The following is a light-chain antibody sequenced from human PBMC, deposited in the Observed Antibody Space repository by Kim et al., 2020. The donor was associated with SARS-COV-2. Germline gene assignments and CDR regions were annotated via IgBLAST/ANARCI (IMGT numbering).Light chain of an antibody. V-gene: IGLV3-1*01. Sequence: SYELTQPSSVSVSPGQTASITCSGDKLEDRYACWYQQKPGQSPVLVIYQDRKRPSGIPERFSGSNSGNTATLTISGTQAMDEADYYCQAWDSSTVVFGGGTQLTVL. CDR2: QDR. CDR1: KLEDRY. CDR3: QAWDSSTVV. J-gene: IGLJ2*01.